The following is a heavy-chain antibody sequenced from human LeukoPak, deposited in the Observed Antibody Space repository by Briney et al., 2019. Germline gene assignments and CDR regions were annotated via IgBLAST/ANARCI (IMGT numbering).Heavy chain of an antibody. J-gene: IGHJ4*02. Sequence: GGSLRLSCAASGFTFSSYAMSWVRQAPGKGLEWVSAISGSGGSTYYADSVKGRFTISRDNSKNTLYLQMNSLRAEDTAVYYCAKDGVGEQWLPEFDYWGQGTLVTVSS. D-gene: IGHD6-19*01. CDR2: ISGSGGST. CDR3: AKDGVGEQWLPEFDY. CDR1: GFTFSSYA. V-gene: IGHV3-23*01.